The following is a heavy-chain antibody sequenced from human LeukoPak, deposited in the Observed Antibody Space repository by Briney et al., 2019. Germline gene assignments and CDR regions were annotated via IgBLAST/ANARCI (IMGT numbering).Heavy chain of an antibody. D-gene: IGHD6-19*01. CDR2: INPNSGGT. CDR3: ARVRRTHPTYSSGWYDY. V-gene: IGHV1-2*02. J-gene: IGHJ4*02. Sequence: ASVKVSCKASGYTFTDYYMHWVRQAPGHGPEWMGWINPNSGGTNYAQKFQGRVIMTRDTSISTAYMELSRLTSDDTAVYYCARVRRTHPTYSSGWYDYWGQGSRVTVSS. CDR1: GYTFTDYY.